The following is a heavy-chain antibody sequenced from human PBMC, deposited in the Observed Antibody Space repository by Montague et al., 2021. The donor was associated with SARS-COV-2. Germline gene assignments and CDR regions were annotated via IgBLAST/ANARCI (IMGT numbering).Heavy chain of an antibody. J-gene: IGHJ5*02. CDR3: SSGGYSSSFFGSHNWFDH. Sequence: SETLSLTCAVYGGSFSGYYWSWIRQPPGKGLEWIGESNHSGSTNYNPSLKIRVTISVDTSKNQFSLKLSSVTAADTAMYYCSSGGYSSSFFGSHNWFDHWGQGTLVTVSS. CDR2: SNHSGST. CDR1: GGSFSGYY. D-gene: IGHD6-13*01. V-gene: IGHV4-34*01.